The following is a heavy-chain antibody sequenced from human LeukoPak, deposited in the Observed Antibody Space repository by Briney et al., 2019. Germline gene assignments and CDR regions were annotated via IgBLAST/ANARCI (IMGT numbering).Heavy chain of an antibody. CDR3: ARERGDYDGSGTDY. J-gene: IGHJ4*02. CDR2: ISGTSDYT. CDR1: GFTFSDYS. D-gene: IGHD3-22*01. Sequence: GGSLRLSCVASGFTFSDYSMTWIRQAPGKGLAWVSYISGTSDYTNYADSVKGRFTISRDNAKNSLYLQMSSLRAEDTALYYCARERGDYDGSGTDYWGQGTLVTVSS. V-gene: IGHV3-11*06.